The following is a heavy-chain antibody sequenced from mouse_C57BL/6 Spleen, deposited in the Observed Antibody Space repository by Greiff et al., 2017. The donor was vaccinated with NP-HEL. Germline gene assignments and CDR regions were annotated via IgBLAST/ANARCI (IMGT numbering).Heavy chain of an antibody. D-gene: IGHD2-5*01. CDR3: AREGDYSNYQYYFDD. CDR1: GYTFTSYW. J-gene: IGHJ2*01. Sequence: QVQLQQPGAELVRPGSSVKLSCKASGYTFTSYWMEWVKQRPGQGLEWIGNIYPSDSETHYNQKFKDKATLTVDKSSSTAYMQLSSLTSEDSAVYYCAREGDYSNYQYYFDDWGKGTTLTVSS. V-gene: IGHV1-61*01. CDR2: IYPSDSET.